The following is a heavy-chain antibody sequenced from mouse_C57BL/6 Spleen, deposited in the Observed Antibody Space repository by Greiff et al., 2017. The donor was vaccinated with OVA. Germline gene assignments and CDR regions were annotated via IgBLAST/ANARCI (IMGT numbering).Heavy chain of an antibody. D-gene: IGHD1-1*01. CDR1: GFTFSSYA. J-gene: IGHJ4*01. CDR2: ISSGGDYI. V-gene: IGHV5-9-1*02. Sequence: EVKVVESGEGLVKPGGSLKLSCAASGFTFSSYAMSWVRQTPVKRLEWVAYISSGGDYIYYADTVKGRFTISRDNARNTLYLQMSSLKSEDTAMYYCTRDPYGSSDYAMDYWGQGTSVTVSS. CDR3: TRDPYGSSDYAMDY.